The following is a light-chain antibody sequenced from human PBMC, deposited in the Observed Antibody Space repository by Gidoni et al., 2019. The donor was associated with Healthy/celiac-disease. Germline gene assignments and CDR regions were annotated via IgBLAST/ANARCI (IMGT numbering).Light chain of an antibody. Sequence: EIVLPQSPGTLSLSPGERATLSCRASQSVSSSYLAWYQQKPGQAPRRFIYGTSTRATGIPDRFSGTGSGTDFTLTISRLEPEDFAVYYCQQYAGSLYTFGQGTKLEIK. CDR3: QQYAGSLYT. CDR1: QSVSSSY. CDR2: GTS. V-gene: IGKV3-20*01. J-gene: IGKJ2*01.